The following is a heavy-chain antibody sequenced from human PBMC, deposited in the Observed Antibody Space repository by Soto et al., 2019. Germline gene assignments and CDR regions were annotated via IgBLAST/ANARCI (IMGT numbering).Heavy chain of an antibody. CDR1: GFTFSSYA. V-gene: IGHV3-30-3*01. D-gene: IGHD3-9*01. Sequence: GGSLRLSCAASGFTFSSYAMHWVRQAPGKGLEWVAVISYDGSNKYYADSVKGRFTISRDNSKNTLYLQMNSLRAEDTAVYYCARCPYFDWPTQLLYYFDYWGQGTLVTVSS. CDR3: ARCPYFDWPTQLLYYFDY. J-gene: IGHJ4*02. CDR2: ISYDGSNK.